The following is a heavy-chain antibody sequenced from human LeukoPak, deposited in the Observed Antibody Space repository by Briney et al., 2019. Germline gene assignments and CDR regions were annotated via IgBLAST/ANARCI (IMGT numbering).Heavy chain of an antibody. CDR2: ISSSGSTI. D-gene: IGHD2-15*01. V-gene: IGHV3-48*03. CDR1: GFTFSSYE. J-gene: IGHJ4*02. Sequence: PGGSLRLSCAASGFTFSSYEMNWVPQAPGKGLEWVSYISSSGSTIYYADSVKGRFTISRDNAKNSLYLQMNSLRAEDTAVYYCARDRCSGGSCGLDYWGQGTLVTVSS. CDR3: ARDRCSGGSCGLDY.